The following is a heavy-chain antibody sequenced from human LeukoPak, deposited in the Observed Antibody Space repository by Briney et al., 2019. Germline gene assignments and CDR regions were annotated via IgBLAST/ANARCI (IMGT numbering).Heavy chain of an antibody. J-gene: IGHJ4*02. D-gene: IGHD5-18*01. Sequence: GGSLRLSCAASGFTFSNYAMHWVRQAPGKGLEYVSAITTNGGGTFYADSVKGRFTISRDNSKNTLSLKMGSLRDDDMAVYYCAREGPRGYSHGYGNYYFDYWGQGTLVTVSS. CDR2: ITTNGGGT. CDR1: GFTFSNYA. CDR3: AREGPRGYSHGYGNYYFDY. V-gene: IGHV3-64*02.